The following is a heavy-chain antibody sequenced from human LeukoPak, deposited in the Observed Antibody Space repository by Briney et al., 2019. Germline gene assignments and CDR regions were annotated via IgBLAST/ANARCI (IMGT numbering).Heavy chain of an antibody. J-gene: IGHJ4*02. Sequence: ASVKVSCKASGYSFSSFGLIWVRQAPGQGLEWMGWTSADNGNTKYEQKFQGRLTMTTDRSTTTAFMELRSLRTADTAVYYCARDRDRSGTHKHWGQGTLVTVSS. D-gene: IGHD3-10*01. V-gene: IGHV1-18*01. CDR1: GYSFSSFG. CDR2: TSADNGNT. CDR3: ARDRDRSGTHKH.